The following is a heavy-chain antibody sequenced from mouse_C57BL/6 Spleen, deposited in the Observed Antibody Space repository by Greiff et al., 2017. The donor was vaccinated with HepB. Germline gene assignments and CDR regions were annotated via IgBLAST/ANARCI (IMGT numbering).Heavy chain of an antibody. Sequence: VQLQQPGAELVKPGASVKLSCKASGYTFTSYWMHWVKQRPGRGLEWIGRIDPNSGGTKYNEKFKSKATLTVDKPSSTAYMQLSSLTSEDSAVYYCARRGSTVVATDYAMVYWGQGTSVTVSS. CDR1: GYTFTSYW. CDR3: ARRGSTVVATDYAMVY. D-gene: IGHD1-1*01. J-gene: IGHJ4*01. V-gene: IGHV1-72*01. CDR2: IDPNSGGT.